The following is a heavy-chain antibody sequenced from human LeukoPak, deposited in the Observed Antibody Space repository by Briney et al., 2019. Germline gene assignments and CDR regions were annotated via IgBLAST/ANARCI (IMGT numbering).Heavy chain of an antibody. V-gene: IGHV4-38-2*02. CDR3: ARLGNTRVSIDP. J-gene: IGHJ5*02. CDR1: GFSISSGYY. D-gene: IGHD7-27*01. Sequence: PSETLSLTCTVSGFSISSGYYWDWIRQPPGKGLEWIGSINHSGSTYYNPSLKSRFTMSADTSKNQFSLILSSVTAADTAVYYCARLGNTRVSIDPWGQGTLVTVSS. CDR2: INHSGST.